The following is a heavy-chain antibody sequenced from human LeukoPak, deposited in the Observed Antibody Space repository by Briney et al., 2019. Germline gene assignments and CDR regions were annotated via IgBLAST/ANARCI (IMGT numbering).Heavy chain of an antibody. V-gene: IGHV4-39*07. D-gene: IGHD3-22*01. CDR2: IYYSGST. CDR3: ARVSSTDFYDNRGWFDP. J-gene: IGHJ5*02. CDR1: GGSISSSYSY. Sequence: SETLSLTCTVSGGSISSSYSYWGWIRQPPGKGLEWIGNIYYSGSTYYNPSLKSRVTISVDTSKNQFSLKLSSVSAADTAVYYCARVSSTDFYDNRGWFDPWGQGTLVTVSS.